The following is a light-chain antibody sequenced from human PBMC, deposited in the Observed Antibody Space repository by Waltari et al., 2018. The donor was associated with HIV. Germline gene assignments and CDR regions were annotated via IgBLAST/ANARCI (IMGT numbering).Light chain of an antibody. CDR2: DNN. V-gene: IGLV1-51*01. CDR3: GTWDSSLSAGV. J-gene: IGLJ2*01. CDR1: SSNIGNNY. Sequence: QSVLTQPPSVSAAPGQKVTISCSGSSSNIGNNYVSWYQQLPGTAPKILIYDNNRRPSGIPDRSSGSKSGTSATLGITGLQTGDEADYYCGTWDSSLSAGVFGGGTKLTVL.